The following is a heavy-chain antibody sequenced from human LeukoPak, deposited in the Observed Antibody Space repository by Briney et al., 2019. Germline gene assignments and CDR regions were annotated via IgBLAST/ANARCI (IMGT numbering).Heavy chain of an antibody. D-gene: IGHD2-21*02. CDR2: ISGSGGST. CDR1: GFTFSSYA. CDR3: ANSHLIVVVTARPNYFDY. Sequence: TGGSLRLSCAASGFTFSSYAMSWVRQAPGKGLEWVSAISGSGGSTYYADSVKGRFTISRDNSKNTLYLQMNSLRAEDTAVYYCANSHLIVVVTARPNYFDYWGQGTLVTVSS. J-gene: IGHJ4*02. V-gene: IGHV3-23*01.